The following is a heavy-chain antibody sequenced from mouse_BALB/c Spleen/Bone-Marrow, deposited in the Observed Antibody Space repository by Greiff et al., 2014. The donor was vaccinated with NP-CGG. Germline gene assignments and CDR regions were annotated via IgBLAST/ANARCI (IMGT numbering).Heavy chain of an antibody. Sequence: VQLQQSGSVLVRPGASVKLSCKASGYTFTNSWIHWAKQRPGQGLEWIGEIHPNSGNTNFNEKFKVKATLTVDTSSSTAYVGLSSLTAGDSAVYYCARHHRYAYYFDYWGQGTTLTVSS. J-gene: IGHJ2*01. CDR1: GYTFTNSW. CDR2: IHPNSGNT. CDR3: ARHHRYAYYFDY. V-gene: IGHV1S130*01. D-gene: IGHD2-14*01.